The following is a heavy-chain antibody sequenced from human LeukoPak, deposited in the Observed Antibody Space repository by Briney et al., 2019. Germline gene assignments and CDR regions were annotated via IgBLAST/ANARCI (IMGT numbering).Heavy chain of an antibody. Sequence: TXXVSGGSISFYYWSWIRQHPGKVLEWIGYIYYSGSTYYNPSLKSRVTISVDTSKNQFSLKLSSVTAADTAVYYCARDVGATNWGQGTLVTVSS. J-gene: IGHJ4*02. D-gene: IGHD3-3*01. CDR1: GGSISFYY. CDR3: ARDVGATN. CDR2: IYYSGST. V-gene: IGHV4-31*03.